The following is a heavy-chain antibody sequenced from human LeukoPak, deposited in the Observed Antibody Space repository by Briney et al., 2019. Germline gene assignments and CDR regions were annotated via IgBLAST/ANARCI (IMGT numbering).Heavy chain of an antibody. CDR2: ISWNSGSI. CDR1: GFTFDDYA. Sequence: PGGSLRLSCAASGFTFDDYAMHWVRQAPGKGLEWVSGISWNSGSIGYADSVKGRFTISGDNAKNSLYLQMNSLRAEDTALYYCAKDSGYYYGSGSYYPYWGQGTLVTVSS. D-gene: IGHD3-10*01. V-gene: IGHV3-9*01. J-gene: IGHJ4*02. CDR3: AKDSGYYYGSGSYYPY.